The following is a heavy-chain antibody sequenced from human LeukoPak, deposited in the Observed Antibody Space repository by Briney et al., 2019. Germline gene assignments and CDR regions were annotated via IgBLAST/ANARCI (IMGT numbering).Heavy chain of an antibody. CDR2: ISGGGGST. J-gene: IGHJ4*02. Sequence: PGGSLRLSCAASGFTFSSYAMSWVRQAPGKGLEWVSAISGGGGSTYYADSVKGRFTISRDNSKNTLYLQMNSLRAEDTAVYYCAKDRLPYYDSSGYPLDYWGQGTLVTVSS. V-gene: IGHV3-23*01. D-gene: IGHD3-22*01. CDR1: GFTFSSYA. CDR3: AKDRLPYYDSSGYPLDY.